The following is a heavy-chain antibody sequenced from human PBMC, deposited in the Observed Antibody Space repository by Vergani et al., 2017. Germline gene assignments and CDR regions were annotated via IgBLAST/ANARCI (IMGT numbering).Heavy chain of an antibody. CDR2: IYYSGST. V-gene: IGHV4-39*01. CDR3: ARSDRTITRYFQH. Sequence: QVQLQESGPGLVKPSETLSLTCTVSGGSISSYYWGWIRQPPGKGLEWIGSIYYSGSTYYNPSLKSRVTISVDTSKNQFSLKLSSVTAADTAVYYCARSDRTITRYFQHWGQGTLVTVSS. CDR1: GGSISSYY. J-gene: IGHJ1*01. D-gene: IGHD1-14*01.